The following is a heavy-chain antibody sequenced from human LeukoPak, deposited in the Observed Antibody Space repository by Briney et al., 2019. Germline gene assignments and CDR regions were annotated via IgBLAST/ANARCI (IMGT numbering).Heavy chain of an antibody. D-gene: IGHD3-22*01. CDR2: ISSRSSYI. Sequence: GGSLRLSCAASGFTFSSYEMNWVRQAPGKGLEWVSSISSRSSYIYYADSVKGRFTISRDNAKNSLYLQMNSLRAEDTAVYYCARGPAASGYYDSRGRYGYFDYWGQGTLVTVSS. CDR3: ARGPAASGYYDSRGRYGYFDY. CDR1: GFTFSSYE. J-gene: IGHJ4*02. V-gene: IGHV3-21*01.